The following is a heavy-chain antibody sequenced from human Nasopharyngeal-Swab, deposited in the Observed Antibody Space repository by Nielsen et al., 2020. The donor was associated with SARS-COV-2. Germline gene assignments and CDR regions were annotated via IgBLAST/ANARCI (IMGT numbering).Heavy chain of an antibody. CDR2: INTLDGDR. CDR1: GYTFISYG. D-gene: IGHD2/OR15-2a*01. Sequence: ASVQVSCKASGYTFISYGINWVRQTPGQGLEWVGRINTLDGDRKYAQKVQGRLTMTTDTASSTAYMELRSLRSDDTAVYFCARDGIKDQYCIDGKCSPAYWGQGTLVIVSS. V-gene: IGHV1-18*01. J-gene: IGHJ4*02. CDR3: ARDGIKDQYCIDGKCSPAY.